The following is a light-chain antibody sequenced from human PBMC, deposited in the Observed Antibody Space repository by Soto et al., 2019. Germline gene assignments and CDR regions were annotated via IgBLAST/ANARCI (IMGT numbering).Light chain of an antibody. V-gene: IGKV3-15*01. CDR3: HQYNYWPPET. Sequence: EIAMTQSPATLSVSPGERATLSCRASQSVSTDLAWYQQKPGQAPRLLIFGASTRATGIPARFSGSGSGTEFILTISSLQSEDSAVYYCHQYNYWPPETFGQGTKVEIK. CDR1: QSVSTD. J-gene: IGKJ1*01. CDR2: GAS.